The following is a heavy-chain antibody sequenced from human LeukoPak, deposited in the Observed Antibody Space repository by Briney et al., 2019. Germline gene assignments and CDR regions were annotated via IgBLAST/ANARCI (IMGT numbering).Heavy chain of an antibody. CDR3: ARGRVSSSTWYSTYYYYFYMDV. J-gene: IGHJ6*03. D-gene: IGHD1-1*01. CDR1: GGSISSYY. V-gene: IGHV4-59*01. CDR2: VDHTGST. Sequence: PSETLSLTCTVSGGSISSYYWSWIRQPLEKGLKWIGYVDHTGSTNFNPSLNGRVSISRDTTKNLFSLGLRFVTAADTAVYFCARGRVSSSTWYSTYYYYFYMDVWGKGTTVTVSS.